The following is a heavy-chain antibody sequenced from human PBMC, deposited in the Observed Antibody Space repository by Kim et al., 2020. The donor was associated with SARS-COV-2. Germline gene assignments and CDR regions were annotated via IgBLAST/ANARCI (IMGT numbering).Heavy chain of an antibody. CDR2: ISFDGSNK. J-gene: IGHJ3*02. CDR1: GFTFSSYG. Sequence: GGSLRLSCAASGFTFSSYGMHWVRQAPGKGLEWVAVISFDGSNKYYADSVKGRFTFSRDNSKNTLYLQMNSLRAEDTAVYYCARDGLRYFDGPDYDAFD. V-gene: IGHV3-33*05. CDR3: ARDGLRYFDGPDYDAFD. D-gene: IGHD3-9*01.